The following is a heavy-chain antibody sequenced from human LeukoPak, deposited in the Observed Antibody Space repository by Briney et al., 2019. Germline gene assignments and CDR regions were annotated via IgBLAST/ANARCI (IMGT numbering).Heavy chain of an antibody. CDR2: ISGSGGST. V-gene: IGHV3-23*01. CDR3: ARNLGYCSSTSCLRYYYYYGMDV. CDR1: GFTFSSYA. J-gene: IGHJ6*02. Sequence: GGSLRLSCAASGFTFSSYAMSWVRQAPGKGLEWVSAISGSGGSTYYADSVKGRFTISRDNSKNTLYLQMNSLRAEDTAVYYRARNLGYCSSTSCLRYYYYYGMDVWGQGTTVTVSS. D-gene: IGHD2-2*01.